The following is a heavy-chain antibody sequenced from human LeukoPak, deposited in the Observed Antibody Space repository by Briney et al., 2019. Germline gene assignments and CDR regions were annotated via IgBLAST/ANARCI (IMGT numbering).Heavy chain of an antibody. J-gene: IGHJ4*02. CDR1: GGSISSSNYY. D-gene: IGHD1-26*01. CDR2: IFYSGST. CDR3: ARHLLGYYASNVSDY. V-gene: IGHV4-39*01. Sequence: SETLSLTCTVSGGSISSSNYYWGWIRQPPGKGLEWIGSIFYSGSTYYNPSLKSRVTISVDTPISVDTSKNQFSLKLSSVTAADTAVYYCARHLLGYYASNVSDYWGQGTLVTVSS.